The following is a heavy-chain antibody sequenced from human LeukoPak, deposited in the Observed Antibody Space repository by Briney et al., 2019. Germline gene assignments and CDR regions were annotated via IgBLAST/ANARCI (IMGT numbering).Heavy chain of an antibody. J-gene: IGHJ4*02. CDR1: GYTLTELS. V-gene: IGHV1-2*02. Sequence: ASVKVSCKVSGYTLTELSMHWVRQAPGQGLEWMGWINPNGGGTNYAQKFQGRVTMTRDTSISTAYMELSRLRSDDTAVYYCARETSSSLRYFDLWGQGTLVTVSS. CDR3: ARETSSSLRYFDL. CDR2: INPNGGGT. D-gene: IGHD3-9*01.